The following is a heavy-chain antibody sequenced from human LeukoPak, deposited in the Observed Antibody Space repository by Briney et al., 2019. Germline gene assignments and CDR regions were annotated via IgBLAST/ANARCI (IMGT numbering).Heavy chain of an antibody. CDR1: GGSISSSSYY. Sequence: SETLSLTCTVSGGSISSSSYYWGWIRQPPGKGLEWIGSIYYGGSTYYNPSLKSRVAISVDTSKNQFSLKLSSVTAADTAVYYCARHGGTTGIDAFDIWGQGTMVTVSS. CDR3: ARHGGTTGIDAFDI. V-gene: IGHV4-39*01. D-gene: IGHD1-1*01. J-gene: IGHJ3*02. CDR2: IYYGGST.